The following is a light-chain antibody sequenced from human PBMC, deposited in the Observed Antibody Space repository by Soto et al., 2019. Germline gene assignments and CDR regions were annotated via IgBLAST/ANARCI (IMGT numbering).Light chain of an antibody. V-gene: IGKV3-15*01. J-gene: IGKJ4*01. CDR2: GAS. CDR1: QSISSN. Sequence: ETVMTQATATLSLSPGERATLSCMASQSISSNLAWYQQKPGQAPRLLIYGASTRATGIPARFTGSGSGTEFTLTISSLQSEDFVVYYCQQYNIWPLTFGGGTKVDIK. CDR3: QQYNIWPLT.